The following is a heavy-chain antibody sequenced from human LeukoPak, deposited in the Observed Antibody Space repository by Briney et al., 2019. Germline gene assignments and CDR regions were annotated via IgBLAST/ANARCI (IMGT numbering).Heavy chain of an antibody. CDR1: GYTFTSYA. V-gene: IGHV1-3*01. D-gene: IGHD5-12*01. Sequence: ASVKVSCKASGYTFTSYAMHWVRQAPGQRLEWMGWINAGNGNTKYSQKFQGRVTITRDTSASTAYMELSSLRSEDTAVYYCARGIEWELIFFDYWGQGTLVTVSS. J-gene: IGHJ4*02. CDR2: INAGNGNT. CDR3: ARGIEWELIFFDY.